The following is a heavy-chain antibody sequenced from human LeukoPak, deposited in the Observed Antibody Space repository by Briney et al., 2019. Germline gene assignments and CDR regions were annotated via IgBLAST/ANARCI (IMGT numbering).Heavy chain of an antibody. CDR3: AGGGYSGYDFGSY. J-gene: IGHJ4*02. D-gene: IGHD5-12*01. V-gene: IGHV3-7*04. CDR1: GFTFSSYW. CDR2: IKQDGSEK. Sequence: GGSLRLSCAASGFTFSSYWKSWVRQAPGKGLEWVANIKQDGSEKYYVDSVKGRFTISRDNAKNSLYLQMNSLRAEDTAVHYCAGGGYSGYDFGSYWGQGTLVTVSS.